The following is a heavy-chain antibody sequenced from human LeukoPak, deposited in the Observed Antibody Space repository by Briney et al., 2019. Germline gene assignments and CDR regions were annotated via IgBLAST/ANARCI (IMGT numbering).Heavy chain of an antibody. CDR3: ARITMVRGVIIGPLY. CDR2: VIPIFGTA. CDR1: GGTFSSYA. Sequence: SVKVSCKASGGTFSSYAISWVRQAPGQGLEWMGGVIPIFGTANYAQKFQGRVTITADTSTSTAYMELSSLRSEDTAVYYCARITMVRGVIIGPLYWGQGTLVTVSS. J-gene: IGHJ4*02. D-gene: IGHD3-10*01. V-gene: IGHV1-69*06.